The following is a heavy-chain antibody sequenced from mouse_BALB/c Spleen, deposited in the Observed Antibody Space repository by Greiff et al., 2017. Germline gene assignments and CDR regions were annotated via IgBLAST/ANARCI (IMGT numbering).Heavy chain of an antibody. CDR1: GYSITSDYA. J-gene: IGHJ2*01. CDR2: ISYSGST. D-gene: IGHD2-1*01. V-gene: IGHV3-2*02. CDR3: ARGNCFDY. Sequence: DVQLQESGPGLVKPSQSLSLTCTVTGYSITSDYAWNWIRQFPGNKLEWMGYISYSGSTSYNPSLKSRISITRDTSKNQFFLQLNSVTTEDTATYYCARGNCFDYWGQGTTLTVSS.